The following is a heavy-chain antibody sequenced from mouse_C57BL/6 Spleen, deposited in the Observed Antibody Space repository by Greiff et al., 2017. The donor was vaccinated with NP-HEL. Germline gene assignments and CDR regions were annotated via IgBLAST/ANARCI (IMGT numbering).Heavy chain of an antibody. V-gene: IGHV2-9*01. CDR3: AKQNYYGDYAMDY. CDR2: IWGGGST. Sequence: VQGVESGPGLVAPSQSLSITCTVSGFSLTSYGVDWVRQPPGKGLEWLGVIWGGGSTNYNSALMSRLSISKYNTNSQVFLKMNSLQTDDTAMYYCAKQNYYGDYAMDYWGQGTSVTVSS. CDR1: GFSLTSYG. J-gene: IGHJ4*01. D-gene: IGHD1-2*01.